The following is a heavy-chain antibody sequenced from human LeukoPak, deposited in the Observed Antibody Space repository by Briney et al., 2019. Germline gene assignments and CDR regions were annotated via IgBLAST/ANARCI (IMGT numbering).Heavy chain of an antibody. J-gene: IGHJ4*02. D-gene: IGHD3-10*01. V-gene: IGHV3-15*01. Sequence: PGGSLRLSCAASGFTFTNAWMSWVRQAPGKGLEWVGHMKSKTDGGTTGCAAPVKGRFTVSRDDSKNTLYLEMNSLKTEDTAVYYCTTEAFSGVYFWGQGTLVTVSS. CDR3: TTEAFSGVYF. CDR2: MKSKTDGGTT. CDR1: GFTFTNAW.